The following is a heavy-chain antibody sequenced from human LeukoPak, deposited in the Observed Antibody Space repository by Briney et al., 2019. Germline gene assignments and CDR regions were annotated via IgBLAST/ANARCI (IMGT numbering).Heavy chain of an antibody. CDR3: AREGLPYSGRDKAVFDY. J-gene: IGHJ4*02. V-gene: IGHV4-59*01. Sequence: PSETLSLTCTVSGGSISSYYWSWIRQPPGKGLEWIGYIYYSGSTNYNPSLKSRVTISVDTSKNQFSLKLSSVTAADTAVYYCAREGLPYSGRDKAVFDYWGRGTLVTVSS. CDR1: GGSISSYY. D-gene: IGHD1-26*01. CDR2: IYYSGST.